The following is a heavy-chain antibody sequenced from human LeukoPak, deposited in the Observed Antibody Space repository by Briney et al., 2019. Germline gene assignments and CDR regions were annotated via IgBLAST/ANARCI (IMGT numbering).Heavy chain of an antibody. J-gene: IGHJ5*02. V-gene: IGHV4-30-4*08. CDR1: GGSISSGDYY. D-gene: IGHD2-2*01. CDR3: AVVRGFWFDP. Sequence: SETLSLTCTVSGGSISSGDYYWRWIRQPPGKGLEWIGYIYYSGSTYYNPSLKSRVTISVDTSKNQFSLKLSSVTAADTAVYYCAVVRGFWFDPWGQGTLVTVSS. CDR2: IYYSGST.